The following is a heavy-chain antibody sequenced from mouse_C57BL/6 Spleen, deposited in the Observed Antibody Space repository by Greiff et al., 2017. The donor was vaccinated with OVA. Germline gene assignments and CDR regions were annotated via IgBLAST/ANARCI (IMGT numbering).Heavy chain of an antibody. V-gene: IGHV1-55*01. D-gene: IGHD2-4*01. CDR2: IYPGSGST. J-gene: IGHJ4*01. CDR3: ATYYDYEGSMDY. Sequence: QVHVKQSGAELVKPGASVKMSCKASGYTFTSYWITWVKQRPGQGLEWIGDIYPGSGSTNYNEKFKSKATLTVDKSSSTAYMQLSSLTSEDSAVYYCATYYDYEGSMDYWGQGTSVTVSS. CDR1: GYTFTSYW.